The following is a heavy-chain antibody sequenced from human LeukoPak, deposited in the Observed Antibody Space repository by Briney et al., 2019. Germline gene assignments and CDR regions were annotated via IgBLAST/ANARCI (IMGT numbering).Heavy chain of an antibody. CDR3: ARALSDYYYGMDV. D-gene: IGHD3-16*02. J-gene: IGHJ6*02. Sequence: ASVKVSCKASGGTFSSYAISWVRQAPGQGLEWMGGIIPIFGTANYAQKFQGRVTITADESTSTAYMELSSLRSEDTAVYYRARALSDYYYGMDVWGQGTTVTVSS. V-gene: IGHV1-69*13. CDR1: GGTFSSYA. CDR2: IIPIFGTA.